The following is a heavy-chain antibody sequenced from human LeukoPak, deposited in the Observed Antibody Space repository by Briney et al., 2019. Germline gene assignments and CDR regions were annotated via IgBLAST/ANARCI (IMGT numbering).Heavy chain of an antibody. CDR3: ARTWIQLWPPDY. Sequence: GGSLRLSCAASGFTFSSYWMSWVRQAPGKGLEGVANIKQDGSEKYYVDSMKGRFTISRDNAKNSLYLQMNSLRPEDTAVYYCARTWIQLWPPDYWGQGALVTVSS. D-gene: IGHD5-18*01. J-gene: IGHJ4*02. CDR1: GFTFSSYW. CDR2: IKQDGSEK. V-gene: IGHV3-7*01.